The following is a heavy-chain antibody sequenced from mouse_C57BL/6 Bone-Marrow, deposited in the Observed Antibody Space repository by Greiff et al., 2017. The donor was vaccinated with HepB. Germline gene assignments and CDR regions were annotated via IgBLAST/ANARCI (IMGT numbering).Heavy chain of an antibody. V-gene: IGHV1-55*01. CDR3: ARKGLVTPYYYAMDY. D-gene: IGHD2-1*01. CDR1: GYTFTSYW. Sequence: VQLQQPGAELVKPGASVKMSCKASGYTFTSYWITWVKQRPGQGLEWIGDIYPGSGSTNYNEKFKSKATLTVDTSSSTAYMQLSSLTSEDSAVYYCARKGLVTPYYYAMDYWGQGTSVTVSS. CDR2: IYPGSGST. J-gene: IGHJ4*01.